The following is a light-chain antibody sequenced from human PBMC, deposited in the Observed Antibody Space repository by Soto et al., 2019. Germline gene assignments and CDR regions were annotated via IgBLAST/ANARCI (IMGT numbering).Light chain of an antibody. V-gene: IGKV3-11*01. J-gene: IGKJ4*01. CDR1: QSVSSY. CDR3: QQRSNWPPS. CDR2: DAS. Sequence: EIVLTQSPATLSLSPGERATLSCRASQSVSSYLAWYQQKPGQAPRLLIYDASNRATGIPARFSGSGSGTDSTLTISSLEREEFAVYYCQQRSNWPPSFGGGTKVEIK.